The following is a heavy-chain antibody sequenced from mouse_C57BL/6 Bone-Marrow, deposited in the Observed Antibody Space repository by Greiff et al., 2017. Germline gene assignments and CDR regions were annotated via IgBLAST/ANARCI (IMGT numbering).Heavy chain of an antibody. CDR2: IDPSDSYT. Sequence: QVQLQQPGAELVMPGASVKLSCKASGYTFTSYWMHWVKQRPGQGLEWLGEIDPSDSYTNYNQKFKGKSTLTVDKSSSTAYMQLSSLTSEDSAVYYCARDGYYTCFDYWGQGTTLTVSS. J-gene: IGHJ2*01. V-gene: IGHV1-69*01. D-gene: IGHD2-3*01. CDR1: GYTFTSYW. CDR3: ARDGYYTCFDY.